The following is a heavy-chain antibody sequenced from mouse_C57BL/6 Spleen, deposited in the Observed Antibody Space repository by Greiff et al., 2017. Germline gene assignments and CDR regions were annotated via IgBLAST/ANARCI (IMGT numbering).Heavy chain of an antibody. CDR1: GYAFSSYW. CDR3: ARGYGNYGFAY. CDR2: IYPGDGDT. D-gene: IGHD2-10*02. V-gene: IGHV1-80*01. Sequence: QVQLKESGAELVKPGASVKISCKASGYAFSSYWMNWVKQRPGKGLEWIGQIYPGDGDTNYNGKFKGKATLTADKSSSTAYMQLSSLTSEDSAVYFCARGYGNYGFAYWGQGTLVTVSA. J-gene: IGHJ3*01.